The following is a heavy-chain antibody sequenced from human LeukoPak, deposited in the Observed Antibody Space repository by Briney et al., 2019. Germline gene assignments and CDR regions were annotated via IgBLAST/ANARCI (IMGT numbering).Heavy chain of an antibody. V-gene: IGHV3-74*01. CDR1: GFTFSNYR. CDR3: ARELSGSISRHFDY. CDR2: INTDGNIT. J-gene: IGHJ4*02. Sequence: GSLRLSCAASGFTFSNYRMHWVRQAPGKGPVWVSRINTDGNITTYADSVKGRFSISRDNAKNALYLQMNSLRAEDTAVFYCARELSGSISRHFDYWGQGTLVTVSS. D-gene: IGHD2-15*01.